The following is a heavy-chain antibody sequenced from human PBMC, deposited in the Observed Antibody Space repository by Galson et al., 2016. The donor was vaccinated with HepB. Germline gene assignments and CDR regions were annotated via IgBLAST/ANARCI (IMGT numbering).Heavy chain of an antibody. Sequence: SLRLSCAVSGFTFSNYGMHWVRQAPGKGLEWVAVIWYDGINKHYRDSVKGRFAISRDDSKNTQYLQMNSLRAEDTAVYYCAKGGTYYYGSGKPHYGMDVWGQGTTVTVSS. CDR3: AKGGTYYYGSGKPHYGMDV. CDR2: IWYDGINK. V-gene: IGHV3-33*06. J-gene: IGHJ6*02. CDR1: GFTFSNYG. D-gene: IGHD3-10*01.